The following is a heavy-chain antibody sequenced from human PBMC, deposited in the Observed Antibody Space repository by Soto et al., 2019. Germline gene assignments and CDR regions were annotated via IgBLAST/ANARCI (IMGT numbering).Heavy chain of an antibody. CDR1: GFTFSSYW. V-gene: IGHV3-7*01. CDR3: ARDESVVVTAPYFDY. D-gene: IGHD2-21*02. CDR2: IKQDGSEK. J-gene: IGHJ4*02. Sequence: EVQLVESGGGLVQPGGSLRLSCAASGFTFSSYWMSWVRQAPGKGLEWVANIKQDGSEKYYVDSVKGRFTISRDNAKNSLYLQMNSLRAEDTAVYYCARDESVVVTAPYFDYWGQGPLVTVSS.